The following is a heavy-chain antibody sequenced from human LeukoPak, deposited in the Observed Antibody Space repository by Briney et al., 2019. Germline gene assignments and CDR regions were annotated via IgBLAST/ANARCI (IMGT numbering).Heavy chain of an antibody. V-gene: IGHV3-23*01. CDR1: GFTFGSYA. Sequence: GGSLRLSCAASGFTFGSYAMSWVRKAPGKGLEWVSGIGSSGSSTYYAESVKGRFTVSRDNSKNTVYLQMNSLRAEDTAVYFCAKDRAVWFGGLDYWGQGTLVTVSS. CDR2: IGSSGSST. CDR3: AKDRAVWFGGLDY. J-gene: IGHJ4*02. D-gene: IGHD3-10*01.